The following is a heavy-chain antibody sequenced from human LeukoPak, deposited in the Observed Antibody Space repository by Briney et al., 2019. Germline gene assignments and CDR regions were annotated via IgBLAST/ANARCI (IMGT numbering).Heavy chain of an antibody. CDR2: IYYSGTT. Sequence: SEALSLTCTVSGGPISYYYWSWIRQSPGKGLEWIGYIYYSGTTNYNPSLKSRVTISVDTSKNQFSLQLRSVTAADTAVYYCAREDPQTTVPEGMDVWGQGTTVTVSS. V-gene: IGHV4-59*01. D-gene: IGHD4-17*01. CDR3: AREDPQTTVPEGMDV. CDR1: GGPISYYY. J-gene: IGHJ6*02.